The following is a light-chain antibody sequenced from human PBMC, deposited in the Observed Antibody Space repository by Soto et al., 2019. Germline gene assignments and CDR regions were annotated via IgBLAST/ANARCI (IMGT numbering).Light chain of an antibody. CDR1: QSVSSTF. CDR3: QQYGSSPFT. J-gene: IGKJ4*01. CDR2: GAS. V-gene: IGKV3-20*01. Sequence: EFVLTQSTGTLSLSPGERATLSCRASQSVSSTFLAWYQKKPGQAPRLLIYGASSRATGIPDRFSGSGSGTDFTLTISRLQPEDFSVYYCQQYGSSPFTFGGGTKVEIK.